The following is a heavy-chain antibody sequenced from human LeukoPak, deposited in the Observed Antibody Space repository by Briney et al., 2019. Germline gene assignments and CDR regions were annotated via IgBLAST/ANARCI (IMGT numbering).Heavy chain of an antibody. CDR3: ARYRAVVASDY. CDR2: ISAYNGNT. D-gene: IGHD3-22*01. Sequence: AAVKVSCKASGYTFTSYGISWVRLAPAQGLEWMGWISAYNGNTNYAQKLHGRVTMNTDTSTSTAYIELRSLRYDDTAVYYCARYRAVVASDYWGQGTLVTVSS. J-gene: IGHJ4*02. CDR1: GYTFTSYG. V-gene: IGHV1-18*01.